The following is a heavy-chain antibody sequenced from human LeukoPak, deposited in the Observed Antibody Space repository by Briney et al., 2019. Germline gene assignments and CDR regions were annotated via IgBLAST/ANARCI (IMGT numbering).Heavy chain of an antibody. CDR2: ISWDGGST. CDR3: PPSYSSSSFDY. V-gene: IGHV3-43D*03. Sequence: GGSLRLSCAASGFTFDDYAMHWVRQAPGKGLEWVSLISWDGGSTYYADSVKGRFTISRDNSKNSLYLQMNSLRAEDTAVYYCPPSYSSSSFDYWGQGTLVTVSS. J-gene: IGHJ4*02. D-gene: IGHD6-6*01. CDR1: GFTFDDYA.